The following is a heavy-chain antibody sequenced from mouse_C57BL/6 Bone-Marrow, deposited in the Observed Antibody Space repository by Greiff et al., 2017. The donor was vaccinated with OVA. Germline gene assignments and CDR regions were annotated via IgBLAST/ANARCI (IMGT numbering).Heavy chain of an antibody. CDR3: ARESDYDWDYYAMDY. Sequence: QVQLQQPGAELVKPGASVKMSCKASGYTFTSYWITWVKQRPGQGLEWIGDIYPGSGSTNYNEKFKSKATLTVDTSSSTAYMQLSSLTSEDSAVYYCARESDYDWDYYAMDYWGQGTSVTVSS. D-gene: IGHD2-4*01. J-gene: IGHJ4*01. CDR2: IYPGSGST. V-gene: IGHV1-55*01. CDR1: GYTFTSYW.